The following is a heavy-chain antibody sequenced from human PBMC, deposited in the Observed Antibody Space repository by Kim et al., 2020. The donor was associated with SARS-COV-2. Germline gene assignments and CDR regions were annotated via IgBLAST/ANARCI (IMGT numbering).Heavy chain of an antibody. D-gene: IGHD2-15*01. Sequence: YNPSLKCRVTISVDRSKNQFSLKLSSVTAADMAVYYCARAGGSHDDAFDIWGQGTMVTVSS. J-gene: IGHJ3*02. CDR3: ARAGGSHDDAFDI. V-gene: IGHV4-30-2*01.